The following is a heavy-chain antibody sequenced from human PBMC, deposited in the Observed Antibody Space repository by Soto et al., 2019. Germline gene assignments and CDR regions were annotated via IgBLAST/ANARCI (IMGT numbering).Heavy chain of an antibody. CDR2: ISSSGSTI. V-gene: IGHV3-11*01. D-gene: IGHD5-18*01. CDR3: AKRLWEAFHYYYMDV. CDR1: GFTFSDYY. Sequence: GGSLRLSCAASGFTFSDYYMSWIRQAPGKGLEWVSYISSSGSTIYYADSVKGRFTISRDNAKNSLYLQMNSLRAEDTAVYYCAKRLWEAFHYYYMDVWGKGTTVTVSS. J-gene: IGHJ6*03.